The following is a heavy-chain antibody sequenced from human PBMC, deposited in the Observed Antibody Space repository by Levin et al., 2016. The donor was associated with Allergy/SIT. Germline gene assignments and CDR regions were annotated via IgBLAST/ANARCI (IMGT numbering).Heavy chain of an antibody. V-gene: IGHV5-10-1*01. CDR1: GYNFTNYW. J-gene: IGHJ6*02. D-gene: IGHD3-9*01. CDR3: ARLNFDPFSGYYRHLDV. Sequence: GESLKISCKGSGYNFTNYWIHWMRQMPGKGLEWMGRVDPSDSGSYSNYSPSFQGHVTISADKSISTSYLHWVSLKASDSALYYCARLNFDPFSGYYRHLDVWGQGTTVTVSS. CDR2: VDPSDSGSYS.